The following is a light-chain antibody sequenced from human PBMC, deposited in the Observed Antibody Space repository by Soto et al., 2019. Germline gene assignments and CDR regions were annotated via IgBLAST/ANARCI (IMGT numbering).Light chain of an antibody. Sequence: LAQSPATLSLSPGERATLSCRASQSVSSYLAWYQQKPGQAPRPLIYDASNRATGIPARFSGSGSGTDFTITISSLEPEDFAVYYCQQRSNWPLTFGAGTKVDI. CDR2: DAS. CDR1: QSVSSY. J-gene: IGKJ4*02. V-gene: IGKV3-11*01. CDR3: QQRSNWPLT.